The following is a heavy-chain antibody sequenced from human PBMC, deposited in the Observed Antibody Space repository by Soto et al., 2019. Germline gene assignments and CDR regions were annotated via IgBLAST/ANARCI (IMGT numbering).Heavy chain of an antibody. CDR2: IYYSGST. J-gene: IGHJ6*02. V-gene: IGHV4-61*01. CDR1: GGYVISRSDY. Sequence: ETLRVTWSVAGGYVISRSDYWSWIRQPPGKGLEWIGYIYYSGSTNYNPSLKGRVTISVDTSKNQFSLKLSSVTAADTAVYYCARGVRCTNGVCYYYYYGMDVWGQGTTVTLS. D-gene: IGHD2-8*01. CDR3: ARGVRCTNGVCYYYYYGMDV.